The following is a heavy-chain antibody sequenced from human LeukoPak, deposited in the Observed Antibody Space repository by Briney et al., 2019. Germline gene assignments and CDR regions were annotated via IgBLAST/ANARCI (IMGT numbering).Heavy chain of an antibody. J-gene: IGHJ4*02. CDR3: ARALDSSSSHYQAFKY. D-gene: IGHD2-2*01. Sequence: QTGGSLRLSCAASGFTLASYWMSWVRLAPGKGLEWVANIKQDGSEEYYVDSVKGRFTISRDNVKNSLYLQMNSVRAEDTAVYYCARALDSSSSHYQAFKYWGQGTLVTVSS. CDR2: IKQDGSEE. CDR1: GFTLASYW. V-gene: IGHV3-7*01.